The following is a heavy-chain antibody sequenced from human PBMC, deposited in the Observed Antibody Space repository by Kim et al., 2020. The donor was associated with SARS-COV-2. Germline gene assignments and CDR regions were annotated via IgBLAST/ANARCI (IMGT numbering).Heavy chain of an antibody. CDR1: GYTFIDYY. J-gene: IGHJ4*02. CDR2: IKANGGTT. D-gene: IGHD5-12*01. CDR3: ASPMGRRDGYTYGFDY. Sequence: ASVKVSCKASGYTFIDYYVHWMRQAPGQGLEGMGMIKANGGTTTYAQKFQARLTLTRDTSTSTVYMELRSLRSEDTAVYYCASPMGRRDGYTYGFDYWGQGTLIPVSS. V-gene: IGHV1-46*01.